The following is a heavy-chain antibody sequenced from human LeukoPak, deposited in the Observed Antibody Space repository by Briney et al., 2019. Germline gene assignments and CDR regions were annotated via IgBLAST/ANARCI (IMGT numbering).Heavy chain of an antibody. CDR2: IYYSGST. Sequence: SETLSLTCTVSGGSINSNYWNWIRQPPGKGLEWIGYIYYSGSTNYNPSLKSRVTISIDTSKNQFSLKLNSVTAADTAVYYCARGQDTYDFWSGYYYFDYWGQGTLVTVSS. D-gene: IGHD3-3*01. CDR1: GGSINSNY. CDR3: ARGQDTYDFWSGYYYFDY. J-gene: IGHJ4*02. V-gene: IGHV4-59*01.